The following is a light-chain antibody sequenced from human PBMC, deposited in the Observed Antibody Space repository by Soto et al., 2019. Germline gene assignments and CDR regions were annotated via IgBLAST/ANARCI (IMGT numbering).Light chain of an antibody. Sequence: IQMTQSPSSLSSSVGYIFTITCLASQGITNDLVWYQQKPGKAPKLLIYAASSLQSGVPSRFSGSGSGTDFTLTISSLQPEDFATYYCQQSYSTPLTFGGGTKVDIK. CDR2: AAS. J-gene: IGKJ4*01. V-gene: IGKV1-39*01. CDR1: QGITND. CDR3: QQSYSTPLT.